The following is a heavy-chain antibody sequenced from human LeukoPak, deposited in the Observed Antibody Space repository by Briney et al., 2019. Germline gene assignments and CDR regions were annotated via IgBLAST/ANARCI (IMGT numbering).Heavy chain of an antibody. CDR1: GGTFSSYA. D-gene: IGHD6-19*01. Sequence: SVKVSCKASGGTFSSYAISWVRQAPGQGLEWMGGIIPIFGTANYAQKFQGRATITADESTSTAYMELSSLRSEDTAVYYCARDPGPRAVALFDYWGQGTLVTVSS. J-gene: IGHJ4*02. V-gene: IGHV1-69*01. CDR2: IIPIFGTA. CDR3: ARDPGPRAVALFDY.